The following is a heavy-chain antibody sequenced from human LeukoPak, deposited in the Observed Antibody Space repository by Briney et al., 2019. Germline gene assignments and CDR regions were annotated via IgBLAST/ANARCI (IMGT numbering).Heavy chain of an antibody. CDR1: AYTFTAYY. CDR3: ARYSYCGGDCYTFDY. D-gene: IGHD2-21*02. CDR2: VNPNSGGT. Sequence: ASVKVSCKASAYTFTAYYVRWVRQAPGQGPEWMGWVNPNSGGTNYAQKFQGRVTMTRDTSISTAYMELSGLRSDDTAVYYCARYSYCGGDCYTFDYWGQGTLVTVSS. V-gene: IGHV1-2*02. J-gene: IGHJ4*02.